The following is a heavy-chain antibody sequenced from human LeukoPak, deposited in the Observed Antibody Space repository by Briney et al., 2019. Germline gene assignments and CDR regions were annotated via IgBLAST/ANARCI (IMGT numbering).Heavy chain of an antibody. CDR2: IYTSGST. Sequence: SETLSLTCTVSGGSISSGSYYWSWIRQPAGKGLEWIGRIYTSGSTNYNPSLKSRVTISVDTSKNQFSLKLSSVTAADTAVYYCASGYYYDSSDDDFDIWGQGTMVTVSS. D-gene: IGHD3-22*01. CDR1: GGSISSGSYY. J-gene: IGHJ3*02. CDR3: ASGYYYDSSDDDFDI. V-gene: IGHV4-61*02.